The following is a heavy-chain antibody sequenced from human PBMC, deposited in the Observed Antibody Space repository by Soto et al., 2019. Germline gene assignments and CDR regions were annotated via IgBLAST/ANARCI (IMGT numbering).Heavy chain of an antibody. D-gene: IGHD1-26*01. J-gene: IGHJ5*02. Sequence: QITLRESGPTLVKPTQTLTLTCTFSGFSFSTGVAVGWFRQPPGKALEWLALIYWDDDKRYSPSLKTRLTITKDTSKNQVVLTMTNMDPVDTATYYCAHRNRGGWIDPWGQGTLVTVSS. CDR2: IYWDDDK. V-gene: IGHV2-5*02. CDR1: GFSFSTGVA. CDR3: AHRNRGGWIDP.